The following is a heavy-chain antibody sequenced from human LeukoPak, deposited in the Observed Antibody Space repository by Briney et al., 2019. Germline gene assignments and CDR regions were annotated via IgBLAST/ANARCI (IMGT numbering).Heavy chain of an antibody. D-gene: IGHD4-17*01. Sequence: PSETLSLTCTVSGGSISSYYWSWIRQPAGKGLKWIGRIYTSGSTNYNPSLKSRDTISVDKSKNQFSQKLSSVTAANTAVYYCARGGHDYGDFARYYYYMDVWGKGTTVTVSS. J-gene: IGHJ6*03. V-gene: IGHV4-4*07. CDR1: GGSISSYY. CDR2: IYTSGST. CDR3: ARGGHDYGDFARYYYYMDV.